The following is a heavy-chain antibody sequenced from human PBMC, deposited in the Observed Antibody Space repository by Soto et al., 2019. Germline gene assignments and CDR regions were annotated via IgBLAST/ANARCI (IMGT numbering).Heavy chain of an antibody. CDR3: ARVGTIGILTGYGWFDP. Sequence: ASVKVSCKASGYTFTSYGISWVRQAPGQGLEWMGWISAYNGNTNYAPKLQGRVPMTTDTSTSTAYMELRSLRSDDTAVYYCARVGTIGILTGYGWFDPWGQGNLVTVSS. J-gene: IGHJ5*02. D-gene: IGHD3-9*01. CDR1: GYTFTSYG. CDR2: ISAYNGNT. V-gene: IGHV1-18*01.